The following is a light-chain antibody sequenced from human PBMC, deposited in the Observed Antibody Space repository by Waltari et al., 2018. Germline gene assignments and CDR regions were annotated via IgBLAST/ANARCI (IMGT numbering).Light chain of an antibody. J-gene: IGKJ1*01. V-gene: IGKV4-1*01. CDR2: WAS. CDR3: QQYYTNLRT. CDR1: QSVLYSSDNKNY. Sequence: DIVMTQSPDSLAVSLAERAHINCKSSQSVLYSSDNKNYLAWYQQKPGQPPKLLIYWASTRESGVPDRFSGSGSGTDFTLTISSLQAEDVAVYYCQQYYTNLRTFGQGTKVEIK.